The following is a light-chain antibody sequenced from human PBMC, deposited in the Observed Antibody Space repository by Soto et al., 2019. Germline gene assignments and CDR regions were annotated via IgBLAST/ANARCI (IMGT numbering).Light chain of an antibody. CDR3: SSYTSSSTWV. Sequence: QSALTQPASVSGSPGQSIPISCSGTRSDVGGYDYVSWYQQLPGKAPEVVIFDVTNRPSGVSYRYSGSKSGNTASLTISGLKSEDEADYYCSSYTSSSTWVLGGGTKVTVL. V-gene: IGLV2-14*03. CDR1: RSDVGGYDY. J-gene: IGLJ3*02. CDR2: DVT.